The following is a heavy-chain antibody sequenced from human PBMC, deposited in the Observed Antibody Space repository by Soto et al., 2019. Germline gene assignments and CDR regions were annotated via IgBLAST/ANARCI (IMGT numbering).Heavy chain of an antibody. V-gene: IGHV1-69*13. J-gene: IGHJ6*02. D-gene: IGHD3-10*01. CDR1: GGTFSSYA. CDR3: ARSLRITMVRGVIPPGGYYYGMDV. Sequence: SVKVSCKASGGTFSSYAISWVRQAPGQGLEWMGGIIPIFGTANYAQKFQGRVTITADESTSTAYMELSSLRSEDTAVYYCARSLRITMVRGVIPPGGYYYGMDVWGQGTTVTVSS. CDR2: IIPIFGTA.